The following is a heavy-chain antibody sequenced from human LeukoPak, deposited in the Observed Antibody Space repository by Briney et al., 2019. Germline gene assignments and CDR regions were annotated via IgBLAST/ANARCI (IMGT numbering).Heavy chain of an antibody. CDR3: ARAREVVAATLLPDY. CDR1: GGSISSYY. V-gene: IGHV4-59*01. CDR2: IYYSGST. J-gene: IGHJ4*02. D-gene: IGHD2-15*01. Sequence: SETLSLTCTVSGGSISSYYWSWIRQPPGKGLEWIGYIYYSGSTNYNPSLKSRVTISVDTSKNQFSLKLSSVTAADTAVYSCARAREVVAATLLPDYWGQGTLVTVSS.